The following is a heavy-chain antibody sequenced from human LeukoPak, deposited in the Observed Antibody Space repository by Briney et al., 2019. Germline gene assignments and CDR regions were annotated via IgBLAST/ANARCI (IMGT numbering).Heavy chain of an antibody. V-gene: IGHV5-51*01. J-gene: IGHJ4*02. CDR1: GFSFTSYW. Sequence: LGESLKISCKDSGFSFTSYWIGWVRQMPGKGLEWMGIIYPGDSDTRYSPSFQGQVTISADKSISTAYLQWSSLKASDTAMYYCARHSEVSTTVTYFDYWGQGTLVTVSS. CDR3: ARHSEVSTTVTYFDY. D-gene: IGHD4-17*01. CDR2: IYPGDSDT.